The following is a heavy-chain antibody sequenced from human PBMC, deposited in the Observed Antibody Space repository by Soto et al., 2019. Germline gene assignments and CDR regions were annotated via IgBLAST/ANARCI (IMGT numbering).Heavy chain of an antibody. D-gene: IGHD3-22*01. CDR3: ARDLIGSGYYFDY. V-gene: IGHV4-31*03. CDR1: GGSISSSGYY. J-gene: IGHJ4*02. CDR2: IYYSGST. Sequence: TLSLTCTVSGGSISSSGYYWSWIRQHPGKGLEWIGYIYYSGSTYYNPSLKSRVSISIATSKNQFSLKLTSVTVADTAVYYCARDLIGSGYYFDYWGQGTLVTVSS.